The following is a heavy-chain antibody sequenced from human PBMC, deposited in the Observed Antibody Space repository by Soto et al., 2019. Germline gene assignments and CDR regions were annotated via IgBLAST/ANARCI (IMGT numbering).Heavy chain of an antibody. J-gene: IGHJ4*02. CDR3: ARGFFGGGTG. Sequence: QVQLVQSGAEVKKPGASVKVSCKASGYTFTSYDINWVRQATGQGLEWMGWMHPDSGNTGYAEKLQGRVTMSRNTSINAASMRLSSLRSEDTAVYYCARGFFGGGTGWGQGTLVTVSS. CDR2: MHPDSGNT. D-gene: IGHD2-15*01. CDR1: GYTFTSYD. V-gene: IGHV1-8*01.